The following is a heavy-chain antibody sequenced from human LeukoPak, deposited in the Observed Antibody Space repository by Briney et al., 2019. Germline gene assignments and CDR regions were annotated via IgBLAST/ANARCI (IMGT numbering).Heavy chain of an antibody. CDR3: ARESRVYYGSGGLKGIDY. J-gene: IGHJ4*02. D-gene: IGHD3-10*01. CDR1: GGSISSYY. CDR2: IYYSGST. Sequence: SETLSLTCTVSGGSISSYYWSWIRQPPGKGLEWIGYIYYSGSTNYNPSLKSRVTISVDTSKNQFSLKLSSVTAADTAVYYCARESRVYYGSGGLKGIDYWGQGTLVTVSS. V-gene: IGHV4-59*01.